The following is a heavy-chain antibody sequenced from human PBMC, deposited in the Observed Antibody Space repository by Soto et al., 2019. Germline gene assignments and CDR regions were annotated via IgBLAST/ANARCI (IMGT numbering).Heavy chain of an antibody. CDR3: ARVGYYDILTGHAENHSNDAFDI. Sequence: ASVKVSCKASGYTFTGYYMHWVRQAPGQGLEWMGWINPNSGGTNYAQKFQGWVTMTRDTSISTAYMELSRLRSDDTAVYYCARVGYYDILTGHAENHSNDAFDIWGQGTMVTVSS. J-gene: IGHJ3*02. D-gene: IGHD3-9*01. V-gene: IGHV1-2*04. CDR2: INPNSGGT. CDR1: GYTFTGYY.